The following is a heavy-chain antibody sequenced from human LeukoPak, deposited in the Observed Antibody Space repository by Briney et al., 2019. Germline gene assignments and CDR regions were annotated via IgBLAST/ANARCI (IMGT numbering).Heavy chain of an antibody. J-gene: IGHJ5*02. V-gene: IGHV3-11*01. CDR2: ISSSGSTI. Sequence: GGSLRLSCAASGFTFSDYYMSWIRQAPGKGLEWVSYISSSGSTIYYADSVKGRFTISRDNAKNSLYLQMNSLRAEDTAVYYCARDQCSSTSCYSSLDWFDPWGQGTLVTVSS. CDR3: ARDQCSSTSCYSSLDWFDP. D-gene: IGHD2-2*01. CDR1: GFTFSDYY.